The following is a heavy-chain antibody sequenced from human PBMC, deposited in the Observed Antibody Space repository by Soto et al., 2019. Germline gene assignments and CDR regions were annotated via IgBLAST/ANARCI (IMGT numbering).Heavy chain of an antibody. Sequence: RLSRKTSGATFSSHAISWVRQAPLQENEWMGGIIPIFGTANYAQKFQGRVTITADESTSTAYMEVSSLRSEDTAVYYCARDSRNSYKYIDYWHQGTLITVT. CDR1: GATFSSHA. V-gene: IGHV1-69*01. J-gene: IGHJ4*02. CDR3: ARDSRNSYKYIDY. D-gene: IGHD2-2*01. CDR2: IIPIFGTA.